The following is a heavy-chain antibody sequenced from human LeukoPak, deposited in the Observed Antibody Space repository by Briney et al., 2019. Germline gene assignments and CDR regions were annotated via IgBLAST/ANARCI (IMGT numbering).Heavy chain of an antibody. CDR3: ARHLKTSAVDI. CDR1: GGSISSSSYY. D-gene: IGHD1-7*01. J-gene: IGHJ3*02. V-gene: IGHV4-39*07. CDR2: IYYSGST. Sequence: SETLSLTCTVSGGSISSSSYYWGWIRQPPGKGLEWLGSIYYSGSTYYNPSLKSRVTISVDTSKNQFSLKLSSVTAADTAVYYCARHLKTSAVDIWGQGTMVTVSS.